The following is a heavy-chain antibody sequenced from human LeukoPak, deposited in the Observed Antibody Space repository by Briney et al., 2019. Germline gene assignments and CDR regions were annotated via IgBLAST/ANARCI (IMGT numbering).Heavy chain of an antibody. D-gene: IGHD5-18*01. CDR1: GFTISGSNFY. CDR3: ARHLKGYSYGPSYYDFDV. J-gene: IGHJ2*01. V-gene: IGHV4-39*01. CDR2: IYFRETS. Sequence: SETLSLTCAASGFTISGSNFYWVWNGQPPGKGREWVGNIYFRETSFYTPSLKTRVSIYDDTSKNQISLKLSSVTAADTAVYYCARHLKGYSYGPSYYDFDVWGRGTLVTVSS.